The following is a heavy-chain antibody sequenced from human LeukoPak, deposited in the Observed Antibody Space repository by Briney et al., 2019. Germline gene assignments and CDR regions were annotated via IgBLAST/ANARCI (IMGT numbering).Heavy chain of an antibody. J-gene: IGHJ4*02. CDR1: GFTFSNAW. V-gene: IGHV3-15*01. CDR2: IKSKADGGTT. Sequence: GGSLRLSCAASGFTFSNAWMSWVRQAPGKGLEWVGRIKSKADGGTTDYAAPVKGRFTISRDDSKNTLYLQMNSLKTEDTAVYYCTTDDSGYYFDYWGQGTLVTVSS. CDR3: TTDDSGYYFDY.